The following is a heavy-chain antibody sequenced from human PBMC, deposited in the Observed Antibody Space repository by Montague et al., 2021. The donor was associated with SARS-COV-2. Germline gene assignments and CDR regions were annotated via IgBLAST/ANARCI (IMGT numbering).Heavy chain of an antibody. CDR2: ISSAGSTE. CDR3: ARDRGMVFAFITLAS. V-gene: IGHV3-30-3*01. Sequence: SLRLSCAASGFPFSAYSMYWVRQAPGQGLEWVALISSAGSTEYYADSVMGRFTVSRDTAKNTLYLHMTALTSEDTGVYYCARDRGMVFAFITLASWGQGTLVTVSS. J-gene: IGHJ5*02. D-gene: IGHD2-8*01. CDR1: GFPFSAYS.